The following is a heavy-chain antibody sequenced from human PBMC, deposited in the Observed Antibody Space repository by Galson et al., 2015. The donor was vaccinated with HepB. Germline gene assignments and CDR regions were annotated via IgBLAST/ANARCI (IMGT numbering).Heavy chain of an antibody. V-gene: IGHV3-13*04. CDR2: IGTAGDT. J-gene: IGHJ4*02. CDR3: ARELRYYYDSSGYR. CDR1: GFTFSSYD. D-gene: IGHD3-22*01. Sequence: SLRLSCAASGFTFSSYDMHWVRQATGKGLEWVSAIGTAGDTCYPGSVKGRFTISRENAKNSLYLQMNSLRAGDTAVYYCARELRYYYDSSGYRWGQGTLVTVSS.